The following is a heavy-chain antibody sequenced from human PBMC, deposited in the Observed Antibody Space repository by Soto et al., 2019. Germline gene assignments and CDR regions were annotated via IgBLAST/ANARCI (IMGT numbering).Heavy chain of an antibody. J-gene: IGHJ6*02. CDR3: AACIAAAGTGNGMDV. CDR2: IYYGGIT. V-gene: IGHV4-59*01. D-gene: IGHD6-13*01. CDR1: GGSISSYY. Sequence: PSETLSLTCSVSGGSISSYYWSWIRQSPGKGLEWIGYIYYGGITNYNTSLRSRVTISVDTSKNQFSLKLSSVTAADTAVYYCAACIAAAGTGNGMDVWGQGTTVTVSS.